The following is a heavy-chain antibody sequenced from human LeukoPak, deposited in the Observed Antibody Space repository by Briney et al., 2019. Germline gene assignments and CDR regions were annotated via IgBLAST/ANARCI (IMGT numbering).Heavy chain of an antibody. V-gene: IGHV4-39*07. CDR1: GGSISSSSYY. J-gene: IGHJ5*01. CDR3: ARGTPGGYDFWSGRGVHWFDP. D-gene: IGHD3-3*01. Sequence: SETLSLTCTVSGGSISSSSYYWGWIRQPPGKGLEWIGSIYYSGSTYYNPSLKSRVTISVDTSKNQFSLKLSSVTAADTAVYYCARGTPGGYDFWSGRGVHWFDPWGQGTLVTVSS. CDR2: IYYSGST.